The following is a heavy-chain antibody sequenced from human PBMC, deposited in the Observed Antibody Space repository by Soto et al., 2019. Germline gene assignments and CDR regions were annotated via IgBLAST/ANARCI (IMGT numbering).Heavy chain of an antibody. CDR2: IVPSVDTT. V-gene: IGHV1-69*18. CDR3: ARCPQPPDTADPYSVDV. Sequence: QVQLVQSGTEVKKPGASVKVSCKASGGTFSRSGFHWVRQAPGQGLEWMGMIVPSVDTTNYAQKFQARVTISADQFTSTVYMELRSLRSEDTAVYYCARCPQPPDTADPYSVDVWGQGTRVIVSS. J-gene: IGHJ6*02. D-gene: IGHD5-18*01. CDR1: GGTFSRSG.